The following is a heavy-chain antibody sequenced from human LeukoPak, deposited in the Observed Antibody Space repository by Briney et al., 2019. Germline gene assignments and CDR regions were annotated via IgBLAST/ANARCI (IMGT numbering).Heavy chain of an antibody. J-gene: IGHJ4*02. CDR2: ISWNSGSI. V-gene: IGHV3-9*01. Sequence: GGSLRLSCAASGFTFDDYAMHWVRQAPGKGLEWVSGISWNSGSIGYADSVKGRFTISRDNAKNSLYLQMNSLRAEDTALYYCARVGDYPMSGFDYWGQGTLVTVSS. CDR3: ARVGDYPMSGFDY. D-gene: IGHD4-17*01. CDR1: GFTFDDYA.